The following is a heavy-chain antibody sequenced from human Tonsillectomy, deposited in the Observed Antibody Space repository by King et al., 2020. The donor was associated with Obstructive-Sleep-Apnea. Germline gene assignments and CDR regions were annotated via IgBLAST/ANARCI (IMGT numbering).Heavy chain of an antibody. D-gene: IGHD5-12*01. Sequence: QLQESGPGLVKPSQTLSLTCTVSGGSISSGDYYWSWIRQPPGKGLEWIGYIYYSGSTYYNPSLKSRVTISVDTSKNQFSLKLSSVTAADTAVYYCARVIVEVGYDYLYFDLWGRGTLVTVSS. J-gene: IGHJ2*01. CDR2: IYYSGST. CDR3: ARVIVEVGYDYLYFDL. V-gene: IGHV4-30-4*01. CDR1: GGSISSGDYY.